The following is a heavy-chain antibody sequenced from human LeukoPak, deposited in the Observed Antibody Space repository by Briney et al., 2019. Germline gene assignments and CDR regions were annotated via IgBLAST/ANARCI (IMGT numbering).Heavy chain of an antibody. Sequence: GGSLRLSCEGSAFIFSGHWMNWVRQAPGKGLEWVANIKQDGSEKYYVDSVKGRFTISRDNAKNSLYLQMNSLRAEDTAVYYCASSGIRKYYFDYWGQGTLVTVSS. V-gene: IGHV3-7*03. CDR1: AFIFSGHW. CDR3: ASSGIRKYYFDY. D-gene: IGHD6-13*01. CDR2: IKQDGSEK. J-gene: IGHJ4*02.